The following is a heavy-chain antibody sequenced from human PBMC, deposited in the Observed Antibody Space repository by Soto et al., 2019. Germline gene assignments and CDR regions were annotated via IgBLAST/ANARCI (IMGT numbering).Heavy chain of an antibody. CDR2: INHSGST. CDR3: ARGKGIQLWSRTSEYYFDY. Sequence: SETLSLTCAVYGGSFSGYYWSWIRQPPGKGLEWIGEINHSGSTNYNPSLKSRVTISVDTSKNQFSLKLSSVTAADTAVYYCARGKGIQLWSRTSEYYFDYWGQGTLVTVSS. J-gene: IGHJ4*02. CDR1: GGSFSGYY. V-gene: IGHV4-34*01. D-gene: IGHD5-18*01.